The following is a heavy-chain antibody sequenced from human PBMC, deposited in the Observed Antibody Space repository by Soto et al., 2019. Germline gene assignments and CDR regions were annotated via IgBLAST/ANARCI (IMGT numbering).Heavy chain of an antibody. CDR2: ISGYNGNT. CDR3: ARVSPADYRISRPFDY. CDR1: GCPFTSNG. Sequence: QVQLVQSGAEVKKPGASVKVSCEASGCPFTSNGFIWVRQAPGQGLEWMGWISGYNGNTNYAQKFQGRVTVTTDTSTSTAYMELRSLRSDDTAVYYCARVSPADYRISRPFDYWGQGTLVTVSS. J-gene: IGHJ4*02. D-gene: IGHD4-4*01. V-gene: IGHV1-18*04.